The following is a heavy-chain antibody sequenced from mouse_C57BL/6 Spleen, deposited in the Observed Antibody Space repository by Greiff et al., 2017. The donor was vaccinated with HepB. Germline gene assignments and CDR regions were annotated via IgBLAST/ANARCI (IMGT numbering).Heavy chain of an antibody. CDR1: GYAFSSSW. J-gene: IGHJ4*01. V-gene: IGHV1-82*01. Sequence: VKLMESGPELVKPGASVKISCKASGYAFSSSWMNWVKQRPGKGLEWIGRIYPGDGDTNYNGKFKGKATLTADKSSSTAYMQLSSLTSEDSAVYFCARELGRDYAMDYWGQGTSVTVSS. CDR2: IYPGDGDT. D-gene: IGHD4-1*01. CDR3: ARELGRDYAMDY.